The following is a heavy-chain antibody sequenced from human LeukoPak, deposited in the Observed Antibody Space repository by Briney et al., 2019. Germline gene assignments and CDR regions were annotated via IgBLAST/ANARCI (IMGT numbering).Heavy chain of an antibody. CDR1: GYTFTSYG. D-gene: IGHD3-10*01. V-gene: IGHV1-18*01. Sequence: ASVKVSCKASGYTFTSYGISWVRQAPGQGLEWMGWISAYNGNTNHAQKLQGRVTMTTDTSTSTAYMELRSLRSDDTAVYYCARDRLYYYGSGSYYTDYFDYWGQGTLVTVSS. J-gene: IGHJ4*02. CDR3: ARDRLYYYGSGSYYTDYFDY. CDR2: ISAYNGNT.